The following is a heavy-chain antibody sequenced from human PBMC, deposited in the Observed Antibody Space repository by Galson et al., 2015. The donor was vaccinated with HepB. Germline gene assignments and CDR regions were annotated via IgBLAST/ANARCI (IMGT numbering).Heavy chain of an antibody. CDR3: TSPAGYSSSWS. V-gene: IGHV3-73*01. CDR2: IRSKANSYAT. J-gene: IGHJ5*02. CDR1: GFTFSGSA. D-gene: IGHD6-13*01. Sequence: SLRLSCAASGFTFSGSAMHWVRQASGKGLEWVGRIRSKANSYATAYAASVKGRFTISRDDSKNTAYLQMNSLKTEDTAVYYCTSPAGYSSSWSWGQGTLVTVSS.